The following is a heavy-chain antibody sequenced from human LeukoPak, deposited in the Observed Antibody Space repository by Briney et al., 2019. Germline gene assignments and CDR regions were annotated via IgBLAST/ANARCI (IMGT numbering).Heavy chain of an antibody. CDR3: ARGEDYYDSSGYYY. D-gene: IGHD3-22*01. V-gene: IGHV3-13*01. Sequence: GGSLRLSCAASGFTFSSYDMHWVRQATGKGLEWVSAIGTAGDTYYPGSVKGRFTISRDNAKNSLYLQMNSLRAEDTAVYYCARGEDYYDSSGYYYWGQGTLVTVSS. CDR2: IGTAGDT. CDR1: GFTFSSYD. J-gene: IGHJ4*02.